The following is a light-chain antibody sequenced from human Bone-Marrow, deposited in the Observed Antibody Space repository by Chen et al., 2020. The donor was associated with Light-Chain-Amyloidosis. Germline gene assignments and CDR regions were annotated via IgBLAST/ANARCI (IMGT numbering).Light chain of an antibody. J-gene: IGLJ3*02. CDR2: EDD. CDR3: QSYQGSSQGV. Sequence: NFLLTQPPSGSESPGQTVIISCPPSSGSIATNYVQWYQQRPGSSPTTVIYEDDQRPSGVPDRFSGSIDRSSNSASLTISGLKTEDEADYYCQSYQGSSQGVFGGGTKLTVL. CDR1: SGSIATNY. V-gene: IGLV6-57*01.